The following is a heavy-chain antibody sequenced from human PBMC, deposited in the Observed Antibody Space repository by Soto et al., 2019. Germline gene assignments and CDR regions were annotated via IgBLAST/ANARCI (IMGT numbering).Heavy chain of an antibody. Sequence: QVQLVQSGAEVKKPGASVKVSCKASGYTFTSYYMHWVRQAPGQGLEWMGIINPSGGSTSYAQKFQGRVTMTRDTSTSTVYMELSSLRSEDTAVYYCARPRLTIAVAGTSLFDYWGQGTLVTVSS. CDR3: ARPRLTIAVAGTSLFDY. CDR1: GYTFTSYY. V-gene: IGHV1-46*01. J-gene: IGHJ4*02. CDR2: INPSGGST. D-gene: IGHD6-19*01.